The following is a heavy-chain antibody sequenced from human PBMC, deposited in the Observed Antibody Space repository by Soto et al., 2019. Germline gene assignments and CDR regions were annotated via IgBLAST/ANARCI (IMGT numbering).Heavy chain of an antibody. D-gene: IGHD6-13*01. J-gene: IGHJ5*02. CDR3: AKALSPPGIAAAVHNWFDP. CDR2: IWHDGNNK. Sequence: GGSLRLSCAASGFTFSNYGMHWVRQAPGKGLEWVAIIWHDGNNKYYADSVKGRFTISRDNSKNTLYLQMNSLRAEDTAVYYCAKALSPPGIAAAVHNWFDPWGQGTLVTVSS. V-gene: IGHV3-33*06. CDR1: GFTFSNYG.